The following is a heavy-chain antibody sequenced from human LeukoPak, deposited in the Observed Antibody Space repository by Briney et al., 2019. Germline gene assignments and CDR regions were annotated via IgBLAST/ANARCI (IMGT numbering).Heavy chain of an antibody. D-gene: IGHD2-15*01. Sequence: GASVKVSCKASGYTFTSYGITWVRQAPGQGLEWLGWISIYNDNTNYAQNLQGRVTMTTDTSTSTAYMELRSLRSDDTAVYYCAGRYCSGGDCYSWFDPWGQGTLVTVSS. J-gene: IGHJ5*02. CDR1: GYTFTSYG. CDR2: ISIYNDNT. V-gene: IGHV1-18*01. CDR3: AGRYCSGGDCYSWFDP.